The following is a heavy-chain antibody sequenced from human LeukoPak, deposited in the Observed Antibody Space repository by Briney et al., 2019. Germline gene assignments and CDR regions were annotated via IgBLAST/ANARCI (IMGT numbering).Heavy chain of an antibody. V-gene: IGHV3-21*01. CDR1: RFTFSSYS. Sequence: GGSLRLSCAASRFTFSSYSMNWVRQAPGKGLEWVSSISSSSSYIYYADSVKGRFTISRDNSKNTLYLKMNSLRAEDTAVYYCAKGHGWEASYYYYYMDVWGKGTTVTISS. J-gene: IGHJ6*03. D-gene: IGHD1-26*01. CDR2: ISSSSSYI. CDR3: AKGHGWEASYYYYYMDV.